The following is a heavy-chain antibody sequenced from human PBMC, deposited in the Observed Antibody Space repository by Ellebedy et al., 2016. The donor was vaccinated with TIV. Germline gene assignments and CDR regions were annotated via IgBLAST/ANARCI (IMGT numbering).Heavy chain of an antibody. CDR3: ARGEGIYTSGWYSGVFDY. J-gene: IGHJ4*02. Sequence: MPSETLSLTCAVSGGSLSGWFWTWIRQSPGKGLEWIGRITHGGVTDYNPSLKSRVTISRDTSNNQFSLRLTSVTPADTAVYFCARGEGIYTSGWYSGVFDYWGQGTLVTVSS. CDR2: ITHGGVT. CDR1: GGSLSGWF. V-gene: IGHV4-34*01. D-gene: IGHD6-19*01.